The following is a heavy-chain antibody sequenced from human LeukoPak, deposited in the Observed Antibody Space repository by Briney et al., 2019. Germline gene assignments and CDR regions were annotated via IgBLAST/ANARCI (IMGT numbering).Heavy chain of an antibody. J-gene: IGHJ4*02. CDR1: GGAISSYY. CDR3: ARVGDYALKD. D-gene: IGHD3-16*01. CDR2: IYSSGST. Sequence: SETLSLTCTVSGGAISSYYWSRVRQPAGKGLEWIGRIYSSGSTNHNPSLKKRVTMSVDTSKNQGTLKLTSVTAADTDVYYCARVGDYALKDWGQGTLVTVSS. V-gene: IGHV4-4*07.